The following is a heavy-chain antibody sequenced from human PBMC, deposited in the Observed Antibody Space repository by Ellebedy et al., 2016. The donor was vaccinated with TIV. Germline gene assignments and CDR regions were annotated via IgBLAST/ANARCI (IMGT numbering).Heavy chain of an antibody. V-gene: IGHV3-74*01. D-gene: IGHD6-19*01. Sequence: GESLKISCAASGFTFSNYWIHWVRQAPGKGLVWLSRINRDGSSANYADSVKGRFSISRDNPKNTLYVQMNSLRAEDTAVYYCARGGRDQWLIDYWGQGTLVTVSS. J-gene: IGHJ4*02. CDR3: ARGGRDQWLIDY. CDR1: GFTFSNYW. CDR2: INRDGSSA.